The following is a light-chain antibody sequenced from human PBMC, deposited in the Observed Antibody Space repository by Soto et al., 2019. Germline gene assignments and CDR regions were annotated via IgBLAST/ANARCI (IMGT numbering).Light chain of an antibody. CDR1: QDIRND. J-gene: IGKJ1*01. V-gene: IGKV1-6*01. CDR3: LQDFNYPRT. Sequence: AIQMTQSPSSLSASVGDRVTITCRASQDIRNDLGWYQQKPGKAPKFLIYAASSLHVGVPSRFSGSGSGTYSTLTISGLQPEDFATYYCLQDFNYPRTFGQGAKV. CDR2: AAS.